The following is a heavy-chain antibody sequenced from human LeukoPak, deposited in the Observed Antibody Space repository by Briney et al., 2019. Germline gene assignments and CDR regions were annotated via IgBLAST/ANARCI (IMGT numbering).Heavy chain of an antibody. J-gene: IGHJ5*02. CDR3: AKTGYCTNGVCYGAWFDP. CDR1: GGSVSHDSHY. Sequence: PSETLSLTCTVSGGSVSHDSHYWSWIRQPPGKGLGWIGNIYYIGSTKYNPSLKSRVTMSLDTSKNQFALKLSSVTAADTAVYYCAKTGYCTNGVCYGAWFDPWGQGTLVTVSS. D-gene: IGHD2-8*01. V-gene: IGHV4-61*01. CDR2: IYYIGST.